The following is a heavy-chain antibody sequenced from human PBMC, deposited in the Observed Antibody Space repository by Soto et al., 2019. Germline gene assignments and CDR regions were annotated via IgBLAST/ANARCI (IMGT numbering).Heavy chain of an antibody. D-gene: IGHD3-22*01. CDR3: TTDLYLAYYYDRSGYYDFDS. CDR2: IKSKTDGGTT. J-gene: IGHJ4*02. CDR1: GFTFSNAW. Sequence: GGSLRLSCAASGFTFSNAWMSWVRQAPGKGLEWVGRIKSKTDGGTTDYAAPVKGRFTISRDDSKNTLYLQMNSLKTEDTAVYYCTTDLYLAYYYDRSGYYDFDSWGQGTLVTVSP. V-gene: IGHV3-15*01.